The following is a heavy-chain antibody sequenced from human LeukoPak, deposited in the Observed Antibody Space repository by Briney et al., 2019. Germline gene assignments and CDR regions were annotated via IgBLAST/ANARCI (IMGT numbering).Heavy chain of an antibody. J-gene: IGHJ4*02. CDR1: GGSFIGYY. Sequence: SETLSLTCAVYGGSFIGYYWSWIRQPPGKGLEWIGEINDSGSTNYNPPLKSRVTISVDTSKNQFSLKLSSVTAADTAVYYCARGRRYSSLRKSFDYWGQGTLVTVSS. V-gene: IGHV4-34*01. CDR2: INDSGST. D-gene: IGHD6-13*01. CDR3: ARGRRYSSLRKSFDY.